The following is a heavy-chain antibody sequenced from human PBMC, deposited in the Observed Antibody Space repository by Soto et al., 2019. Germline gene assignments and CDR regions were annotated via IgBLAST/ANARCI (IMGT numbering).Heavy chain of an antibody. D-gene: IGHD3-22*01. V-gene: IGHV3-30-3*01. Sequence: PVGSLRLSCAASGFTFSSYAMHWVRQAPGKGLEWVAVISYDGSNKYYADSVKGRFTISRDNSKNTLYLQMNSLRAEDTAVYYCARVPYYYDSSGPLPLPGYWGQGTLVTVSS. CDR1: GFTFSSYA. CDR3: ARVPYYYDSSGPLPLPGY. CDR2: ISYDGSNK. J-gene: IGHJ4*02.